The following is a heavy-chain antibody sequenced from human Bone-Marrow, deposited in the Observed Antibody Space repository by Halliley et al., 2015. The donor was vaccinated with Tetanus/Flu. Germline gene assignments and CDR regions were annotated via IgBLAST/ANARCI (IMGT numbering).Heavy chain of an antibody. J-gene: IGHJ3*01. V-gene: IGHV4-31*03. Sequence: LRLSCNVSGASIASDGYYWHWIRQRPGKGLEWVGYFYNSGRSDYNPSLKSRASMSEDTSKNQFSLKLASVTAADTAVYYCARGGVTSNDPFYVWGQGTLVTISS. CDR1: GASIASDGYY. D-gene: IGHD2-21*02. CDR2: FYNSGRS. CDR3: ARGGVTSNDPFYV.